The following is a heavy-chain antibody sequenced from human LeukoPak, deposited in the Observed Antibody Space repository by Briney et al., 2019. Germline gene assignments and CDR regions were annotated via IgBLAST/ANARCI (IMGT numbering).Heavy chain of an antibody. CDR1: GISFSSHG. J-gene: IGHJ4*02. CDR2: ISYDGRNQ. CDR3: ARDNFRGAGPYDY. Sequence: GGSLRLSCVVSGISFSSHGMHWVRQAPGKGLEWVAVISYDGRNQYYADSVKGRFTISRDNSKNTLYLQMNSLRAEDTAVYYCARDNFRGAGPYDYWGQGTLVTVSS. V-gene: IGHV3-30*19. D-gene: IGHD1-20*01.